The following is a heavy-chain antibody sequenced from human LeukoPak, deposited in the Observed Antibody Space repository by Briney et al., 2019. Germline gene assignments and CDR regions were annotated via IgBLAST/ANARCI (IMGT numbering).Heavy chain of an antibody. Sequence: EPSETLSLTCTVSGGSISSYYWSWIRQPPGKGLEWIGYIYYSGSTNYNPSLKSRVTISVDTSKNQFSLKLSSVTAADTAVYYCARSLPDILTGYSWFDPWGQGTLVTVSS. CDR1: GGSISSYY. J-gene: IGHJ5*02. V-gene: IGHV4-59*08. D-gene: IGHD3-9*01. CDR3: ARSLPDILTGYSWFDP. CDR2: IYYSGST.